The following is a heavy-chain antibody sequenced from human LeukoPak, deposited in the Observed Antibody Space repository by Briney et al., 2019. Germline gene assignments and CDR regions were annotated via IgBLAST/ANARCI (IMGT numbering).Heavy chain of an antibody. J-gene: IGHJ4*02. V-gene: IGHV5-51*01. Sequence: GESLKISCKGSGYSFTSYWIGWVRQLPGKGLEWMGIIYPGDSDIRYSPSFKGQVTISADKSINTAYVQWSSLKASDTAMYYCARRKTPYSGSPGYFDYWGQGTLVTVSS. CDR1: GYSFTSYW. CDR2: IYPGDSDI. D-gene: IGHD5-12*01. CDR3: ARRKTPYSGSPGYFDY.